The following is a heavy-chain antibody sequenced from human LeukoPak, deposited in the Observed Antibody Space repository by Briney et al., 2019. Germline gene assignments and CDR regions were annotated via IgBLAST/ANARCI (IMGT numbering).Heavy chain of an antibody. CDR1: GGSISSGSYY. Sequence: SETLSLTCTVSGGSISSGSYYWRWIRQPAGKGLEWIGRIYTSGSTNYNPSLKSRVTISVDTSKNQFSLKLSSVTAADTAVYYCARVEGIVGASDNWFDPWGQGTLVTVSS. CDR3: ARVEGIVGASDNWFDP. CDR2: IYTSGST. D-gene: IGHD1-26*01. V-gene: IGHV4-61*02. J-gene: IGHJ5*02.